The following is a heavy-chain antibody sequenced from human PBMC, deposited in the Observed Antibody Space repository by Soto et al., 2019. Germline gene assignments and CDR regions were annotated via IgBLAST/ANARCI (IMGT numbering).Heavy chain of an antibody. CDR3: AYLPCSGCSCYWFSYSGMDV. V-gene: IGHV2-5*02. Sequence: QITLKESCPTLVKPTQTLTLTCTFSGLSLSTSGVGVAWIRQPPGKALEWLALIYWDDDKRYRPSLETRLTITKDISKKQVVLTMTNVDSVDTATYYCAYLPCSGCSCYWFSYSGMDVWGQGTTVIVSS. J-gene: IGHJ6*02. CDR1: GLSLSTSGVG. CDR2: IYWDDDK. D-gene: IGHD2-15*01.